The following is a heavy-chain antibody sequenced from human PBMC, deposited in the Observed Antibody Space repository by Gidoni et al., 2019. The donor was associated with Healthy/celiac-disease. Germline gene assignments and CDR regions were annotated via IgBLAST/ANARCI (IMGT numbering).Heavy chain of an antibody. J-gene: IGHJ4*02. CDR2: SSGSGGST. CDR3: ANFLPGQYYYDSSGPLN. CDR1: GFTFSSYA. D-gene: IGHD3-22*01. V-gene: IGHV3-23*01. Sequence: EVQLLESGGGLVQPGGSLRLSCAASGFTFSSYAMSWVRQAPGKGLEWVAASSGSGGSTYYADSVKGRFTISRDNSKNTLYLQMNSLRAEDTAVYYCANFLPGQYYYDSSGPLNWGQGTLVTVSS.